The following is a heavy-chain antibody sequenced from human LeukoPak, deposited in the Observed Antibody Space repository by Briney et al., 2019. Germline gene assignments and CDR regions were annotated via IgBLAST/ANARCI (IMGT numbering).Heavy chain of an antibody. V-gene: IGHV1-2*02. CDR2: INPNSGGT. Sequence: ASVKVSCKASGYTFTGYYMHWVRQAPGQGLEWMGWINPNSGGTNYAQKFQGRVTMTRDTSISTAYMELSRLRSDDTAVYYCAKDRLAYSGHDYMYYYYGMDVWGQGTTVTVSS. J-gene: IGHJ6*02. CDR1: GYTFTGYY. CDR3: AKDRLAYSGHDYMYYYYGMDV. D-gene: IGHD5-12*01.